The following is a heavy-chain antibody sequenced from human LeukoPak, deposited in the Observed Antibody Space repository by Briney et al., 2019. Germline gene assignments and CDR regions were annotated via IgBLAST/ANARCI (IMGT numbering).Heavy chain of an antibody. V-gene: IGHV3-21*05. Sequence: TGGSLRLSCAASGFTFSSYAMSWVRQAPGKGLEYISYLSNTGSDISYADSVKGRFSISRDNAKNSLYLQMNSLRAEDTAMYYCARGHWGLDYWGQGTLVTVSS. CDR3: ARGHWGLDY. J-gene: IGHJ4*02. D-gene: IGHD7-27*01. CDR1: GFTFSSYA. CDR2: LSNTGSDI.